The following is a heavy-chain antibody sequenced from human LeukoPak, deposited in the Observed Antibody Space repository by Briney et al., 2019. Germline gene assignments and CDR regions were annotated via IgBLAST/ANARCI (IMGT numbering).Heavy chain of an antibody. Sequence: ASVKVSCKASGYTFTGYYMHWVRQAPGRGLEWMGGFDPEDGETIYAQKFQGRVTMTEDTSTDTAYMELSSLRSEDTAVYYCATDLAARDGYPGYWGQGTLVTVSS. D-gene: IGHD5-24*01. CDR2: FDPEDGET. CDR3: ATDLAARDGYPGY. J-gene: IGHJ4*02. V-gene: IGHV1-24*01. CDR1: GYTFTGYY.